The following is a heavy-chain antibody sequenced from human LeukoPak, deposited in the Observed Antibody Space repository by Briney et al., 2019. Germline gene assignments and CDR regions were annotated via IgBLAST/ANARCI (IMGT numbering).Heavy chain of an antibody. CDR1: GRSFSCCA. CDR2: IIPIFGTA. Sequence: GAAVTDSCKANGRSFSCCASSWVRQAPGPGIEWMGGIIPIFGTANYAQKFQGRVTITTDESMSTAYVSLSSLRSEDTAVYFCASEIHAFDIWGQGTMDTVSS. J-gene: IGHJ3*02. CDR3: ASEIHAFDI. V-gene: IGHV1-69*05.